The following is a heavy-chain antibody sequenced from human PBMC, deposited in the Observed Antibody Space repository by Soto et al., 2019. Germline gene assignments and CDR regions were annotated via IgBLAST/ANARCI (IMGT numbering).Heavy chain of an antibody. V-gene: IGHV3-21*01. Sequence: EVQLVESGGGLVKPGGSLRLSCAASGFTFSTYNMNWVRQAPGKGLEWVASISSTSVYMYYANSLKGRFTISRANAQSSLYLQVNSLRAEDTAVYYCARGWLRDPWMYWGQGTLVTVSS. D-gene: IGHD5-12*01. J-gene: IGHJ4*02. CDR1: GFTFSTYN. CDR3: ARGWLRDPWMY. CDR2: ISSTSVYM.